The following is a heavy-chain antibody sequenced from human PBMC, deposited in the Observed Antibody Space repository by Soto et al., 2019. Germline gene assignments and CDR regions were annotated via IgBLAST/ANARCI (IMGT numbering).Heavy chain of an antibody. Sequence: SETLSLTCTVSGGSIRSGGCYWSWVRQNPRKGLEWIGNIYYSGNTYYNPSLKSRLTISVDTSKNQFSLNLSSVTAADTAVYYCARDRLMATAGTARHYFGLDVWGQGTTVTVSS. V-gene: IGHV4-31*03. CDR1: GGSIRSGGCY. CDR3: ARDRLMATAGTARHYFGLDV. J-gene: IGHJ6*02. CDR2: IYYSGNT. D-gene: IGHD5-18*01.